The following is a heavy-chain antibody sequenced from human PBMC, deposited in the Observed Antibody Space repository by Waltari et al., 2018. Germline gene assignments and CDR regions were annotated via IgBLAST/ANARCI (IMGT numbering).Heavy chain of an antibody. J-gene: IGHJ4*02. V-gene: IGHV3-23*03. CDR3: AKPHSSGWYSFDY. CDR1: GFTFSSYA. D-gene: IGHD6-19*01. Sequence: EVQLLESGGGLVQPGGSLRLSCAASGFTFSSYAMSWVRQAPGKGLEWVSVIYSGGSTDYADSVKGRFTISRDNSKNTLYLQMNSLRAEDTAVYYCAKPHSSGWYSFDYWGQGTLVTVSS. CDR2: IYSGGST.